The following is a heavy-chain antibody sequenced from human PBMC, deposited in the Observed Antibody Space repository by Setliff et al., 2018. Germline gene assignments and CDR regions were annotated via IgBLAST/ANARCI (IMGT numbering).Heavy chain of an antibody. J-gene: IGHJ4*01. V-gene: IGHV7-4-1*02. CDR1: GYSLSNYV. CDR3: ARADHLVTTTFDY. Sequence: ASVKVSCKASGYSLSNYVMNWVRQAPGQGLEWMGWINTKTGDPSYAQGYTGRFAFSLDTSDSTTYLDISTLKAEDTATYSCARADHLVTTTFDYWGQGTLGTVSS. D-gene: IGHD4-17*01. CDR2: INTKTGDP.